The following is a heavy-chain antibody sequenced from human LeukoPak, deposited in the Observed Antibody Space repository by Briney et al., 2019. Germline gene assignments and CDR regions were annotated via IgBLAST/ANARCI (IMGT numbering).Heavy chain of an antibody. Sequence: GGSLTLSCAASGFTFCDYYMRWLRQTPGGGLDWVSYINGTGKTIYYADSVKSRFTISRDNAKNSLYLQMNGLRVEDTVVYYCGRIESAYYFYYMDVWGKGTTVTVS. CDR3: GRIESAYYFYYMDV. CDR1: GFTFCDYY. J-gene: IGHJ6*03. V-gene: IGHV3-11*01. CDR2: INGTGKTI.